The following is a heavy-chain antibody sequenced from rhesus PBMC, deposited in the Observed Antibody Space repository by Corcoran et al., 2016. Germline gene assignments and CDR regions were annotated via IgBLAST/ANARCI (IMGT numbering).Heavy chain of an antibody. V-gene: IGHV4-173*01. CDR3: ARLSAHSLDV. CDR2: ISGSGGST. Sequence: QLQLQESGPGLVTPSETLSLTCAVYGGSISSNYCSWLRQPPGKGLEWIGRISGSGGSTDYNPSLKSRVTISTDTSKNQFSLKLSSVTAADTAVYYCARLSAHSLDVWGRGVLVTVSS. CDR1: GGSISSNY. J-gene: IGHJ5-2*02.